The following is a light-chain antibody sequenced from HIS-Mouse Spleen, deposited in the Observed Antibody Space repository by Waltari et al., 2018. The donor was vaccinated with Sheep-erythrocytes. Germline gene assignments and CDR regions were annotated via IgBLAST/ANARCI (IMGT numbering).Light chain of an antibody. J-gene: IGLJ3*02. CDR3: CSYAGSSTPWV. CDR1: SSDVGSYNL. V-gene: IGLV2-23*01. Sequence: QSALTQPASVSGSPGQSITISCTGPSSDVGSYNLDSCYQQPPGKAPKLMIYEGSKRPSGVSNRFSGSKSGNTASLTISGLQAEDEADYYCCSYAGSSTPWVFGGGTKLTVL. CDR2: EGS.